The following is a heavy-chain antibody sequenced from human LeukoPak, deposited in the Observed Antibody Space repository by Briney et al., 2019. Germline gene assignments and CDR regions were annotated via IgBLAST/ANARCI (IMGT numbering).Heavy chain of an antibody. D-gene: IGHD3-3*01. Sequence: GGSLRLSCAASGFTLRNYAMSWVRQAPGKGLEWVSGSSGGGDSTNYAGSVKGRFTISRDISKNTLHLQMNSLRAEDTAVYYCAKGYDFWSGYYDYWGQGTLVTVSS. J-gene: IGHJ4*02. V-gene: IGHV3-23*01. CDR2: SSGGGDST. CDR1: GFTLRNYA. CDR3: AKGYDFWSGYYDY.